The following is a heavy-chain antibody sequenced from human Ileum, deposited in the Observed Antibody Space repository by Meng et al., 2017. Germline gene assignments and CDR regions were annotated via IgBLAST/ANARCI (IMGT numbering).Heavy chain of an antibody. CDR1: GYSFSDYY. CDR2: ISPYNGAT. Sequence: ASVKVSCKASGYSFSDYYIHWVRQAPGQGLEWMGWISPYNGATSYAQKFQGRVAMTKDTYITTSYMDLSRLSSDDTAMYYCVRSLDLWGNYRHFDYWGQGTRVTVSS. D-gene: IGHD3-16*02. V-gene: IGHV1-2*02. CDR3: VRSLDLWGNYRHFDY. J-gene: IGHJ4*02.